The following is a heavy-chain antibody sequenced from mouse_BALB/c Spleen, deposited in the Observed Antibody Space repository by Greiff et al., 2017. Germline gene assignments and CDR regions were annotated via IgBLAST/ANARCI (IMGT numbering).Heavy chain of an antibody. CDR1: GYSFTSYW. J-gene: IGHJ2*01. Sequence: QVQLQQSGPQLVRPGASVKISCKASGYSFTSYWMHWVKQRPGQGLEWIGMIDPSDSETRLNQKFKDKATLTVDKSSSTAYMQLSSPTSEDSAVYYCAGYSSGYPYFDYWGQGTTLTVSS. D-gene: IGHD3-1*01. CDR2: IDPSDSET. CDR3: AGYSSGYPYFDY. V-gene: IGHV1-74*01.